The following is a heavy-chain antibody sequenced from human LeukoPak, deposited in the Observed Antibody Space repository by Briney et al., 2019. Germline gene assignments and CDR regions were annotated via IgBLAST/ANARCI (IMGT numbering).Heavy chain of an antibody. D-gene: IGHD6-13*01. CDR2: INPNSGGT. V-gene: IGHV1-2*02. Sequence: ASVKVSCKASGYTFTGYYMHWVRQAPGQGLEWMGWINPNSGGTNYAQKFQGRVTMTRDTSISTAYMELNRLRSDDTAVYYRAEGYSSSWSFDYWGQGTLVTVSS. CDR3: AEGYSSSWSFDY. CDR1: GYTFTGYY. J-gene: IGHJ4*02.